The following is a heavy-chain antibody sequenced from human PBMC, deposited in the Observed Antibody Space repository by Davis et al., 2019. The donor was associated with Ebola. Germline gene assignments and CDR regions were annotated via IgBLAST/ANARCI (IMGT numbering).Heavy chain of an antibody. CDR1: GYSFTSYW. CDR2: IYPGDSYT. V-gene: IGHV5-51*01. CDR3: ARQPHDYSIRIDY. Sequence: GESLKISCKGSGYSFTSYWIGWVRQMPGKGLEWMGIIYPGDSYTNYSPSFQGHVTISADKSISTAYLQWSSLKASDTAMYYCARQPHDYSIRIDYWGQGTLVTVSS. J-gene: IGHJ4*02. D-gene: IGHD4-11*01.